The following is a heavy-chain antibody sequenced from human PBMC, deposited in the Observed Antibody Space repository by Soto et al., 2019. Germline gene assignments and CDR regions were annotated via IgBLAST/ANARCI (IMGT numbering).Heavy chain of an antibody. D-gene: IGHD1-26*01. Sequence: SETLSLTCTVSGGSISSSSYYWGWIRQPPGKGLEWIGSIYYSGSTYYNPSLKSRVTISVDTSKNQFSLKLSSVTAADTAVYYCARQIVGARGFRDYYYGMDVWGQGTTVTVSS. J-gene: IGHJ6*02. CDR2: IYYSGST. CDR1: GGSISSSSYY. V-gene: IGHV4-39*01. CDR3: ARQIVGARGFRDYYYGMDV.